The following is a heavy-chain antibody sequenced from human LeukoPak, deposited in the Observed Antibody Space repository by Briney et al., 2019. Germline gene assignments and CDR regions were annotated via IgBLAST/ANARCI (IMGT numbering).Heavy chain of an antibody. V-gene: IGHV4-39*07. CDR3: ARGGYYGSGNDFRFDP. Sequence: SETLSLTCTVPGGSISSSSYYWGWIRQPPGKGLEWIGSIYYSGSTYYNPSPKSRVTISVDTSKNQFSLKLNSVTAADTAVYYCARGGYYGSGNDFRFDPWGQGTLVTVSS. CDR1: GGSISSSSYY. D-gene: IGHD3-10*01. J-gene: IGHJ5*02. CDR2: IYYSGST.